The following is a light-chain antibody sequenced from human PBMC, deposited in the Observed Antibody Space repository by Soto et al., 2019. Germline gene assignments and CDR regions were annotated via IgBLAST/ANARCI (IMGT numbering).Light chain of an antibody. CDR2: ANF. J-gene: IGLJ2*01. CDR3: AVWDDGLSGWV. CDR1: DSNIGSNT. V-gene: IGLV1-44*01. Sequence: QSVLTQAHSASGTPGQSVTISCSGSDSNIGSNTVNWYQQLPGMAPKLLIYANFQRSSGAPDRFSASKSGTSASLAISGLQSEDEAHYYCAVWDDGLSGWVFGGGTKVTVL.